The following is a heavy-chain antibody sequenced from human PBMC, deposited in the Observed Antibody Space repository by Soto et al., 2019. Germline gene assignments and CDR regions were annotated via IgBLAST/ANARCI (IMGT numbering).Heavy chain of an antibody. CDR3: ARDRDIVITPAHNEYGLDV. D-gene: IGHD2-15*01. CDR2: ISYDESHK. Sequence: GGSLRLSCAASGFSFSSYGMNWVRQAPGKGLEWVAVISYDESHKDYADSVKGRFTISRDNSKNTLFLEMNSLRGEDTAVYYCARDRDIVITPAHNEYGLDVWGQGATVTVSS. V-gene: IGHV3-30*03. J-gene: IGHJ6*02. CDR1: GFSFSSYG.